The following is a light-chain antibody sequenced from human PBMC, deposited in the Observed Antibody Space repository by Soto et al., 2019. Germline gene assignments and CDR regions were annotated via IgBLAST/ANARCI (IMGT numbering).Light chain of an antibody. CDR1: QSVSSN. Sequence: EIVMTQSPATLSVSPGERATLSCRASQSVSSNLAWYQQKPGQAPRLLIYGASTRATGIPARFSGSGSGTEFTLTISSIQSEDFAVYYCQQYNNWPAWTFGQGTKVESK. J-gene: IGKJ1*01. CDR2: GAS. V-gene: IGKV3-15*01. CDR3: QQYNNWPAWT.